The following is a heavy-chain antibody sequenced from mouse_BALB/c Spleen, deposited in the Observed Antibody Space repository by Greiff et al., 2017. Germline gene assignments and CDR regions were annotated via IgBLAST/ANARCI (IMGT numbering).Heavy chain of an antibody. CDR2: IWSGGST. V-gene: IGHV2-2*02. CDR1: GFSLTSYG. CDR3: ARNYYGSSSWFAY. J-gene: IGHJ3*01. Sequence: VQLQQSGPSLVQPSQSLSITCTVSGFSLTSYGVHWVRQSPGKGLEWLGVIWSGGSTDYNAAFISRLSISKDNSKSQVFFKMNSLQANDTAVYYCARNYYGSSSWFAYWGQGTLVTVSA. D-gene: IGHD1-1*01.